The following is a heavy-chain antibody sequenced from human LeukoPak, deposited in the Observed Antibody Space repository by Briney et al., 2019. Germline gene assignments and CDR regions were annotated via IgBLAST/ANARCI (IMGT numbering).Heavy chain of an antibody. D-gene: IGHD2-15*01. V-gene: IGHV1-18*01. Sequence: ASMKVSSKASGYTFTSYVISWVRQTPGQRLEWMGWISAYNGNTNYAQKLQGRVTMTTDTSTSTAYMELRSLRSDDTAVYYCARDRGVRGGSQDWFDPWGQGTLVTVSS. CDR2: ISAYNGNT. J-gene: IGHJ5*02. CDR3: ARDRGVRGGSQDWFDP. CDR1: GYTFTSYV.